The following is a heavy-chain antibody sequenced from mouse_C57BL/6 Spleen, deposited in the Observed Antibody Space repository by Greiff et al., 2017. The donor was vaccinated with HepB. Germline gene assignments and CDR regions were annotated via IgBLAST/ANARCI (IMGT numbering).Heavy chain of an antibody. V-gene: IGHV1-82*01. Sequence: QVQLKESGPELVKPGASVKLSCKASGYSFSSSWMNWVKQRPGKGLEWIGRIYPGDGDTNYIGKFKGKSTLTADKSSSTAYMQLSSLTAEDSAVSFSARVFEGVMDYWGQGTSVTVSS. CDR1: GYSFSSSW. CDR3: ARVFEGVMDY. J-gene: IGHJ4*01. CDR2: IYPGDGDT.